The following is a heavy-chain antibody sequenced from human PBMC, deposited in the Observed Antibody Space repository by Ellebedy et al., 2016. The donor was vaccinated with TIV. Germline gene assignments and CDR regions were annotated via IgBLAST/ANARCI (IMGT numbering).Heavy chain of an antibody. J-gene: IGHJ6*02. Sequence: ASVKVSXXASGYTFISYDINWVRQATGQGLEWMGRMNPNSGNTVYAQKFQGRVSMTRNTSISTAYMELSSLTSGDTAMYYCARQKISIVRGVISYGMDVWGQGTTVTVSS. CDR3: ARQKISIVRGVISYGMDV. V-gene: IGHV1-8*01. CDR2: MNPNSGNT. D-gene: IGHD3-10*01. CDR1: GYTFISYD.